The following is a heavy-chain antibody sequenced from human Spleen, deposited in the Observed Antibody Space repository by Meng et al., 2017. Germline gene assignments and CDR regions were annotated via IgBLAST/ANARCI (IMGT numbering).Heavy chain of an antibody. Sequence: ESLKISCTVSGGSVTSGSYYWSWIRQSPGKGLEWIGYINYGGSTNYSPSLKSRVTISVDTSQNQFSLKLISVTAADTAVYYCARERYYYYGMDVWGQGTTVTVSS. V-gene: IGHV4-61*01. CDR2: INYGGST. CDR3: ARERYYYYGMDV. CDR1: GGSVTSGSYY. J-gene: IGHJ6*02.